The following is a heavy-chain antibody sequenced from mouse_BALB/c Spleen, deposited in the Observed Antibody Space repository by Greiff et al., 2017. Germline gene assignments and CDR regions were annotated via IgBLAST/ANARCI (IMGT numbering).Heavy chain of an antibody. CDR1: GFTFSSFG. J-gene: IGHJ4*01. D-gene: IGHD1-1*02. V-gene: IGHV5-17*02. Sequence: EVKVVESGGGLVQPGGSRKLSCAASGFTFSSFGMHWVRQAPEKGLEWVAYISSGSSTIYYADTVKGRFTISRDNPKNTLFLQMTSLRSEDTAMYYCARSDLVSYAMDYWGQGTSVTVSS. CDR3: ARSDLVSYAMDY. CDR2: ISSGSSTI.